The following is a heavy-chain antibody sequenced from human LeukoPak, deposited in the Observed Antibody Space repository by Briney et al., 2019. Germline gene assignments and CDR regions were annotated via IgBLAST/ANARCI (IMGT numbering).Heavy chain of an antibody. D-gene: IGHD2-2*02. V-gene: IGHV1-18*01. CDR3: ARDGGDKYCSSTSCYMYY. Sequence: ASVKVSCKASGYIFTSYGISWVRQAPGQGLEWMGWISAYNGNTNYAQKLQGRVTMTTDTSTSTAYMELRSLRSDDTAVYYCARDGGDKYCSSTSCYMYYWGQGTLVTVSS. J-gene: IGHJ4*02. CDR1: GYIFTSYG. CDR2: ISAYNGNT.